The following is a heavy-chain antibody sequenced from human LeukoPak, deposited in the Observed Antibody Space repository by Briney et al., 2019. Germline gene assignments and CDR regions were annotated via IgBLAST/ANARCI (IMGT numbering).Heavy chain of an antibody. CDR2: ISYDGGNK. Sequence: PGGSLRLSCAASGFTFSSYGMHWVRQAPGKGLEWVAVISYDGGNKYYADSVKGRFTISRDNSKNTLYLQMNRLRAEDTALYYCAKCAGSCLLGGNGMDVWGQGTTVTVSS. CDR3: AKCAGSCLLGGNGMDV. D-gene: IGHD2-15*01. J-gene: IGHJ6*02. V-gene: IGHV3-30*18. CDR1: GFTFSSYG.